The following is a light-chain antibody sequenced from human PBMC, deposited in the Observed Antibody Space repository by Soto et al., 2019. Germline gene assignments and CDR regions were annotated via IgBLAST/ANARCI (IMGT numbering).Light chain of an antibody. J-gene: IGKJ5*01. CDR1: QSVSSS. V-gene: IGKV3-15*01. Sequence: EIVMTQSPVALSVSPGERATLSCRASQSVSSSLAWFQQKPGQAPRLLIYGASSRATDIPVRFSGSGSGTEFTLTISSLQSEDFAIYYCQQYDNWPITFGQGTRLEIK. CDR3: QQYDNWPIT. CDR2: GAS.